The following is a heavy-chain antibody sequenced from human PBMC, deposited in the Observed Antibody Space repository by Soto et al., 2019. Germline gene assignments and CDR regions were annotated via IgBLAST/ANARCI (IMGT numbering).Heavy chain of an antibody. CDR2: MNPNSGNT. J-gene: IGHJ1*01. CDR3: ARRITMVRGVYTRAEDFST. V-gene: IGHV1-8*01. Sequence: ASVKVSCKASGYTFTSYDINWVRQATGQGLEWMGWMNPNSGNTGYAQKFQGRVTMTRNTSISTAYMELSSLRSEDTAVYYCARRITMVRGVYTRAEDFSTGARAPWSQFPQ. CDR1: GYTFTSYD. D-gene: IGHD3-10*01.